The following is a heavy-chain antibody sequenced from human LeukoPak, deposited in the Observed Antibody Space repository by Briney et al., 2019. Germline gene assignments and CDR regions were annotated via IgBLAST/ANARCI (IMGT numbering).Heavy chain of an antibody. CDR3: AKVNWNADAPNC. CDR1: GFTLSNSD. CDR2: TYGNGGGT. V-gene: IGHV3-23*01. J-gene: IGHJ4*02. D-gene: IGHD1-20*01. Sequence: PGGSLRLSCAASGFTLSNSDMSWVRQAPGKGLEWVSGTYGNGGGTSYADSVKGRFTISRDNSKNTVYLQMNSLRVDDTATYFCAKVNWNADAPNCWGQGTLVTVSS.